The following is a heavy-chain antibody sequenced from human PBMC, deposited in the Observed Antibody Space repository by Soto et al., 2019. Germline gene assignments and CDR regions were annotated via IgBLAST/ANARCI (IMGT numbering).Heavy chain of an antibody. CDR3: ARVGGGLASLGYYGMDV. CDR1: GYTFIGYY. J-gene: IGHJ6*02. CDR2: INPNSGGT. Sequence: ASVKVSCKASGYTFIGYYIHWVRQAPGQGLEWLGWINPNSGGTNYAQRFQGWVTMTRDRSISTAYMELSRLKSDDTAVYYCARVGGGLASLGYYGMDVWGQGTTVTVSS. V-gene: IGHV1-2*04. D-gene: IGHD3-10*01.